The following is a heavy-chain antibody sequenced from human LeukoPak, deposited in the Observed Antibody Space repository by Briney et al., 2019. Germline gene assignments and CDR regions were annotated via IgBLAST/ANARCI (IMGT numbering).Heavy chain of an antibody. CDR3: AHSAGSSSWSYDAFDI. CDR1: GFSLSTSGVG. CDR2: IYWNDDK. V-gene: IGHV2-5*01. Sequence: ESGPTLVNPTQTLTLTCTFSGFSLSTSGVGVGWIRQPPGKALEWLALIYWNDDKRYSPSLKSRFTITKDTSKNQVVLIMTNMDPVDTATYYCAHSAGSSSWSYDAFDIWGQGTMVTVSS. J-gene: IGHJ3*02. D-gene: IGHD6-13*01.